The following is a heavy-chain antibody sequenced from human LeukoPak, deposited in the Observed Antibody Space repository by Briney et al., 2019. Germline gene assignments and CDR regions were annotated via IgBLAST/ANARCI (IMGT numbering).Heavy chain of an antibody. CDR1: GGTFSSYT. CDR3: ARVDAIAVDLD. D-gene: IGHD6-19*01. Sequence: ASVKVSCKASGGTFSSYTISWVRQAPGQGLEWMGRINPNSGGTNYAQKFQGRVTMTRDTSISTAYMELSRLRSDDTAVYYCARVDAIAVDLDWGQGTLVTVSS. J-gene: IGHJ4*02. V-gene: IGHV1-2*06. CDR2: INPNSGGT.